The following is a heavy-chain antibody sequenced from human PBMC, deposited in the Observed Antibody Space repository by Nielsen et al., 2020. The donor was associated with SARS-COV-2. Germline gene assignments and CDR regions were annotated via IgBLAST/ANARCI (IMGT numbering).Heavy chain of an antibody. CDR1: GFTFDDYA. Sequence: SLKISYAASGFTFDDYAMHWVRQAPGKGLEWVSGISWNSGSIGYADSVKGRFTISRDNAKNSLYLQMNSLRAEDTALYYCAKMRDIAAAGTGVDYWGQGTLVTVSS. CDR2: ISWNSGSI. J-gene: IGHJ4*02. CDR3: AKMRDIAAAGTGVDY. V-gene: IGHV3-9*01. D-gene: IGHD6-13*01.